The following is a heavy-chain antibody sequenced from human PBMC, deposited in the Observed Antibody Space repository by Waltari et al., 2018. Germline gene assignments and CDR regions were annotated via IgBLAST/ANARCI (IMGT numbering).Heavy chain of an antibody. CDR1: GFIFSTAW. Sequence: EVQLVESGGGLVEPGGALRLSCAGSGFIFSTAWMHWARQAPGKGWEGVGRIKSRITGGTTEYGAPVKGRFTISRDDSKDTVYLQRNSLKTEDTGVYYCGDFTAFDYWGQGSLVIVSS. D-gene: IGHD2-8*02. J-gene: IGHJ4*02. V-gene: IGHV3-15*01. CDR3: GDFTAFDY. CDR2: IKSRITGGTT.